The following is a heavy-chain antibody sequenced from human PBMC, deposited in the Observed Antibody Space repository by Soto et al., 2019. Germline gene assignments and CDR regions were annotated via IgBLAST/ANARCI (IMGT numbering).Heavy chain of an antibody. Sequence: QVQLQESGPGLVKPSQTLSLTCTVSGGSIINVCYFWSWIRPPPGTGLEWIGFIYHTGTTYYNSSLSSRVSISIDTSKSQCSLKLTAVTAADTAVYYCARVMAAMQNWLDPWGQGTLVTVAP. V-gene: IGHV4-30-4*01. J-gene: IGHJ5*02. D-gene: IGHD2-2*01. CDR2: IYHTGTT. CDR1: GGSIINVCYF. CDR3: ARVMAAMQNWLDP.